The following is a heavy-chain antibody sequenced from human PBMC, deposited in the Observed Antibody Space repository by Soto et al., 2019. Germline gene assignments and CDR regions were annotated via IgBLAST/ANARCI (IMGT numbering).Heavy chain of an antibody. D-gene: IGHD6-13*01. CDR3: ARRGPGTYLDY. Sequence: EVQLLDSGGGLVQPGGSLRPSCAASGFTFSSYAMNWVRQAPGKGLEWVSVISGSGDSTYYADSVKGRFTISRDNSKNTLYLQMNSLRTEDTAVYYGARRGPGTYLDYWGQGTLVTVSS. J-gene: IGHJ4*02. CDR2: ISGSGDST. CDR1: GFTFSSYA. V-gene: IGHV3-23*01.